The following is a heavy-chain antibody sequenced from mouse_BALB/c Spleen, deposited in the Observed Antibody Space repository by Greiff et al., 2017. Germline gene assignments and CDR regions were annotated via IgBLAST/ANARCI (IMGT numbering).Heavy chain of an antibody. J-gene: IGHJ3*01. V-gene: IGHV5-17*02. CDR3: ARVATMITTVFAY. D-gene: IGHD2-4*01. Sequence: DVKLQESGGGLVQPGGSRKLSCAASGFTFSSFGMHWVRQAPEKGLEWVAYISSGSSTIYYADTVKGRFTISRDNPKNTLFLQMTSLRSEDTAMYYCARVATMITTVFAYWGQGTLVTVSA. CDR2: ISSGSSTI. CDR1: GFTFSSFG.